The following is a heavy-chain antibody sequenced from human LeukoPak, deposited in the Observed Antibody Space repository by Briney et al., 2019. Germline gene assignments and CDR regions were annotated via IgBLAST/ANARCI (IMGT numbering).Heavy chain of an antibody. Sequence: GGSLRLSCAASGFTFSSYGMHWVRQAPGKGLEWVAFIRYDGSNKYYADSVKGRFTISRDNSKNTLYLQMNSLRAEDTAVYYCAKDTKRWKTYYYASGSYYFDYWGQGTLVTVSS. CDR2: IRYDGSNK. D-gene: IGHD3-10*01. V-gene: IGHV3-30*02. CDR1: GFTFSSYG. CDR3: AKDTKRWKTYYYASGSYYFDY. J-gene: IGHJ4*02.